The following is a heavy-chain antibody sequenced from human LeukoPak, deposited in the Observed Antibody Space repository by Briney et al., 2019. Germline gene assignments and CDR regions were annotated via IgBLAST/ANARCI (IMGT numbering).Heavy chain of an antibody. CDR1: GFTFNSYS. CDR2: ISSSSRFI. D-gene: IGHD3-22*01. J-gene: IGHJ3*02. CDR3: ARDIAVDSSGYYYTAFDI. V-gene: IGHV3-21*01. Sequence: GGSLRLSCAASGFTFNSYSMNWFRQAPGKGLEWVSSISSSSRFIYYADSVKGRFTISRDNAKNSLYLQMTSLRAADTAVYYCARDIAVDSSGYYYTAFDIWGQGTMVTVSS.